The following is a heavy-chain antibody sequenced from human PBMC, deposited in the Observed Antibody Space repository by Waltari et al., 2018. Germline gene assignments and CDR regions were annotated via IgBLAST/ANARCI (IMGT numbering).Heavy chain of an antibody. CDR2: INPMFGIT. V-gene: IGHV1-69*04. Sequence: QDQLIQSRAEERKPGSSVKVSCQALGHIFKSRPINWVRQAPGQGLEYMGRINPMFGITNYAKNFQGRLKITADKSTKTAYMELNSLRFDDTAIYYCTRDPPLGWGQGTQVTVSS. D-gene: IGHD7-27*01. J-gene: IGHJ4*02. CDR1: GHIFKSRP. CDR3: TRDPPLG.